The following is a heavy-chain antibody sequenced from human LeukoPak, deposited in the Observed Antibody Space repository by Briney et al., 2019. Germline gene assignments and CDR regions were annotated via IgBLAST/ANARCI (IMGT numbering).Heavy chain of an antibody. V-gene: IGHV4-39*07. CDR1: GGSISTTSNS. Sequence: SETLSLTCNVSGGSISTTSNSWGWAWIRQPPGKGLEWIGSMYSSGSTYYNPSLKSRVTISVDTSKNQFSLKLSSVTAADTAVYYCARGPPDCSSTSCYAFDAFDIWGQGTMVTVSS. D-gene: IGHD2-2*01. CDR2: MYSSGST. CDR3: ARGPPDCSSTSCYAFDAFDI. J-gene: IGHJ3*02.